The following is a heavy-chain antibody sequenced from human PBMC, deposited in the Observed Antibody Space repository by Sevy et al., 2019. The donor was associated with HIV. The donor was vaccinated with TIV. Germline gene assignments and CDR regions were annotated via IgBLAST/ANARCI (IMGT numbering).Heavy chain of an antibody. CDR1: GYTFTAYY. CDR3: ARRTAAGTGLGFDS. Sequence: ASVKVSCKASGYTFTAYYMHWVRQTPGQGLEWMGWINPNGDGTNYSQKFQGRVTISTDTSISTAYMELRGLRDDDTAVYYCARRTAAGTGLGFDSWGQRTLVTVSS. D-gene: IGHD6-13*01. CDR2: INPNGDGT. J-gene: IGHJ4*02. V-gene: IGHV1-2*02.